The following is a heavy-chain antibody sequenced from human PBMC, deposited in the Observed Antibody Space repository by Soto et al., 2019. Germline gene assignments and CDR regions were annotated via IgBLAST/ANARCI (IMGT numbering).Heavy chain of an antibody. D-gene: IGHD3-3*01. Sequence: EVQLVESGGGLVQPGESLRLSCSASGFTFSNYWRGWVRQTPGKGLEWVANMKQVGSEKYFVDSVQGRFTISRDNAKKSLYLQMNSLRAEDSAVYYCARYSSYYDFSSGYFTGSKGFLDYWGQGTLVTVPS. CDR3: ARYSSYYDFSSGYFTGSKGFLDY. CDR1: GFTFSNYW. V-gene: IGHV3-7*01. J-gene: IGHJ4*02. CDR2: MKQVGSEK.